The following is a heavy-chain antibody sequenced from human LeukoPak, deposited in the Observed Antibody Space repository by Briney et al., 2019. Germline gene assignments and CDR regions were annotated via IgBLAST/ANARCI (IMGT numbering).Heavy chain of an antibody. Sequence: SETLSLTCAVYGGSFSGYYWSWIRQPPGKGLEWIGEINHSGSTNYNPSLKSRVTISVDTSKNQFSLKLSSVTAADAAVYYCARATITSSSSWYSVWFDPWGQGTLVTVSS. V-gene: IGHV4-34*01. D-gene: IGHD6-13*01. CDR2: INHSGST. CDR1: GGSFSGYY. J-gene: IGHJ5*02. CDR3: ARATITSSSSWYSVWFDP.